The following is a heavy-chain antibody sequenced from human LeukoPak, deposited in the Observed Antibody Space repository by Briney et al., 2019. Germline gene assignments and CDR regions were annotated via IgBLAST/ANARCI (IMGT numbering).Heavy chain of an antibody. V-gene: IGHV3-7*01. Sequence: PGGSLRLSCAASGFTSSSYWMSWVRQAPGKGLEWVANIKQDGSEKYYVDSVKGRFTISRDNAKNSLYLQMNSLRAEDTAVYYCARVNSRHYYDSGGYPDYWGQGTLVTVSS. J-gene: IGHJ4*02. D-gene: IGHD3-22*01. CDR2: IKQDGSEK. CDR3: ARVNSRHYYDSGGYPDY. CDR1: GFTSSSYW.